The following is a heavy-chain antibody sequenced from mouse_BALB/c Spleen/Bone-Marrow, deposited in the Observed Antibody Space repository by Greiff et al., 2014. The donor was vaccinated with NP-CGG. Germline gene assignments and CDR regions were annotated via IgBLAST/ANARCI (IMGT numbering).Heavy chain of an antibody. D-gene: IGHD2-14*01. CDR2: IDPANGNT. Sequence: EVQLQQSGAELVKPGAPVKLSCTASGFNIKDTYMHWVKQGPEQGLEWIGRIDPANGNTKYDPKFQGKATITADTSSNTAYLQLSSLTSEDTAVYYCASYYRYDRRFAYWGQGTLVTVSA. V-gene: IGHV14-3*02. CDR1: GFNIKDTY. J-gene: IGHJ3*01. CDR3: ASYYRYDRRFAY.